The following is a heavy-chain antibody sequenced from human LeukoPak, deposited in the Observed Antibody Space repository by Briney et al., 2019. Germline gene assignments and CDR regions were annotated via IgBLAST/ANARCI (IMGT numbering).Heavy chain of an antibody. Sequence: PGGSLRLSCAASGFTFTSYWMSWVRQAPGKGLEWVANIKHDGSEKYYVDSLKGRFTISRDNAKNSLYLQMNSLGAEDTAVYYCARGGENYYGSGSHDYWGQGTLVTVSS. CDR2: IKHDGSEK. CDR1: GFTFTSYW. J-gene: IGHJ4*02. V-gene: IGHV3-7*01. D-gene: IGHD3-10*01. CDR3: ARGGENYYGSGSHDY.